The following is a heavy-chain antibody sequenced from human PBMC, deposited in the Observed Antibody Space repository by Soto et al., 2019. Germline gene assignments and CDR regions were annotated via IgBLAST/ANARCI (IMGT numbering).Heavy chain of an antibody. CDR1: GFTFSSYG. D-gene: IGHD1-26*01. CDR2: IWYDGSNK. CDR3: ATGSSGSHPGIYYGMDV. J-gene: IGHJ6*02. Sequence: GGSLRLSCAASGFTFSSYGMHWVRQAPGKGLEWVAVIWYDGSNKYYADSVKGRFTISRDNSKNTLYLQMNSLRAEDTAMYYCATGSSGSHPGIYYGMDVWGQGTTVTVSS. V-gene: IGHV3-33*01.